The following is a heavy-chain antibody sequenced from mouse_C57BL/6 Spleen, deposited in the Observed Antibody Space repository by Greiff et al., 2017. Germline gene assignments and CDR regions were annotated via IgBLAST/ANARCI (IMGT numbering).Heavy chain of an antibody. CDR2: IYPGSGST. D-gene: IGHD1-1*01. CDR1: GYTFTSYW. Sequence: QVQLQQPGAELVKPGASVKMSCKASGYTFTSYWITWVKQRPGQGLEWIGDIYPGSGSTNYNEKFKSKATLTVETSSSTAYMQLSSLTSEDSAVYYCAREDGVVAPYFDVWGTGTTVTVSS. V-gene: IGHV1-55*01. CDR3: AREDGVVAPYFDV. J-gene: IGHJ1*03.